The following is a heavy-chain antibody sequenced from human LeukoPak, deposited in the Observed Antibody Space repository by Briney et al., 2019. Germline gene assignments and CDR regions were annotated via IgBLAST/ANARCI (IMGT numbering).Heavy chain of an antibody. CDR1: GFSFSDSA. J-gene: IGHJ3*02. CDR3: TAATRGNDVFNI. D-gene: IGHD3-10*01. Sequence: GGSLRLSCASYGFSFSDSAIYWVRQSSGRGLEWVGRIRSTAGTYATIYAASTKGRFTISRDDSSHSAYLQMNSLKTEDTAVYYCTAATRGNDVFNIWGQGTMVIVSS. V-gene: IGHV3-73*01. CDR2: IRSTAGTYAT.